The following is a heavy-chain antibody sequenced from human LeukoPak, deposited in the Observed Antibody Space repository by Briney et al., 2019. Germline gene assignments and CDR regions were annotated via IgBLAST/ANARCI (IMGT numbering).Heavy chain of an antibody. CDR1: GYTFTGYY. CDR2: INPNSGGT. J-gene: IGHJ3*02. Sequence: ASVKVSCKASGYTFTGYYMHWVQQAPGQGLEWMGWINPNSGGTNYAQKFQGRVTMTRDTSISTAYMELSRLRSDDTAVYYCARDHVVVTATDDAFDIWGQGTMVTVSS. CDR3: ARDHVVVTATDDAFDI. D-gene: IGHD2-21*02. V-gene: IGHV1-2*02.